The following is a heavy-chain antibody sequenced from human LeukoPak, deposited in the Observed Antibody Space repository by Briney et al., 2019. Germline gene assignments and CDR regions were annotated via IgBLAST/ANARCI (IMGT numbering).Heavy chain of an antibody. J-gene: IGHJ4*02. V-gene: IGHV4-59*12. CDR3: ARALQYSSSPDTTDY. Sequence: PSETLSLTCTVSGGSISSYYWSWIRQPPGKGLEWIGYIYYSGSTNYNPSLKSRVTISVDTSKNQFSLKLSSVTAADTAVYYCARALQYSSSPDTTDYWGQGTLVTVSS. CDR1: GGSISSYY. CDR2: IYYSGST. D-gene: IGHD6-6*01.